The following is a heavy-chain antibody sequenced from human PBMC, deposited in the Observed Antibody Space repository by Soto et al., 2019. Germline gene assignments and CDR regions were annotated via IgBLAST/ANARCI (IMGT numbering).Heavy chain of an antibody. D-gene: IGHD3-22*01. J-gene: IGHJ5*02. V-gene: IGHV4-61*01. CDR3: ARDYYDSVGIHWVDP. Sequence: QVQLQASGPGLVKPSETLSLTCPVSGGSVSSNSYYWSWFRQPPGKGLEWIGYIYYGGNTNYNPSLKSRVTISVDTSKNQFSLRVNSVTAADTAVYYCARDYYDSVGIHWVDPWGQGTLVTVSS. CDR2: IYYGGNT. CDR1: GGSVSSNSYY.